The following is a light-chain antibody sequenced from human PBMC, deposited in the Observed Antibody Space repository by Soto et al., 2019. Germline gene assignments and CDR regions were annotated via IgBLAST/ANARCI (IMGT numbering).Light chain of an antibody. V-gene: IGKV3-11*01. J-gene: IGKJ1*01. CDR3: LQRINWWT. Sequence: EIVLTQSPATLSLSPGESATLSCRASQSVSTYLAWYQQKPGQAPRLLIYDASNRATGVPARFSGSGSGTDFTLTISGLEPEDFAVYYCLQRINWWTFGQGTKVEIK. CDR1: QSVSTY. CDR2: DAS.